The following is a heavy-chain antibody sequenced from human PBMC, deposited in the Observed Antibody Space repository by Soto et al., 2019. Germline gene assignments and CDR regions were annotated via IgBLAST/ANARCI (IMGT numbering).Heavy chain of an antibody. CDR3: ARDSGWYDYYYYYGMDV. J-gene: IGHJ6*02. CDR2: INPNSGGT. CDR1: GYTFTGYY. V-gene: IGHV1-2*04. Sequence: QVQLVQSGAEVKKPGASVKVSCKASGYTFTGYYMHWVRQAPGQGLEWMGWINPNSGGTNYAQKFQGWVTMTRDTSISTAYMELSRLRSDDTAVYYCARDSGWYDYYYYYGMDVWGQGTTVTVSS. D-gene: IGHD6-19*01.